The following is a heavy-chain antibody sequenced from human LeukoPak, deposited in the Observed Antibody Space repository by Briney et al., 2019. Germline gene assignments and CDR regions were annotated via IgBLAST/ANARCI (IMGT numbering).Heavy chain of an antibody. V-gene: IGHV1-18*04. CDR1: GYSFTNYG. CDR3: ARDRDTGYDCGY. J-gene: IGHJ4*02. D-gene: IGHD5-12*01. CDR2: LNTYSGNT. Sequence: ASVRVSCKASGYSFTNYGISWGRQAPGEGVERMGWLNTYSGNTNYAQKFQGRVTMTTDTSTSTVFMEMRSLRSDDTAVYFCARDRDTGYDCGYWGQGTLVTVSS.